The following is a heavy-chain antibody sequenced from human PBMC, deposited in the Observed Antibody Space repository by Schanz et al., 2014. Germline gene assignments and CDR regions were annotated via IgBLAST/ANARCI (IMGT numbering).Heavy chain of an antibody. CDR2: ISAYNGNT. CDR1: GFNFNNYD. J-gene: IGHJ4*02. V-gene: IGHV1-18*04. D-gene: IGHD3-9*01. CDR3: ARDAADFYDILTEEDY. Sequence: QVQLVQSGAEVKKPGASVKVSCTASGFNFNNYDINWVRQATGQGLEWMGWISAYNGNTKYPQKLQGRVTMTTDTSTSTAYMELRSPRSDDTAVYYCARDAADFYDILTEEDYWGQGTLVTVSS.